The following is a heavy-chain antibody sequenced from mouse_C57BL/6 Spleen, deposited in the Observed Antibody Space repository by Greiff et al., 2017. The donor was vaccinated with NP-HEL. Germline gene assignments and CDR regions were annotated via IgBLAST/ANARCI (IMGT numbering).Heavy chain of an antibody. D-gene: IGHD2-4*01. CDR2: VSSGGDYI. CDR1: GFTFSSYA. Sequence: EVKLVESGEGLVKPGGSLKLSCAASGFTFSSYAMSWVRQTPEKRLEWVAYVSSGGDYIYYADTVKGRFTISRDNARNTLYLQMSSLKSEDTAMYYCTRDFSDYDGMDYWGQGTSVTVSS. J-gene: IGHJ4*01. V-gene: IGHV5-9-1*02. CDR3: TRDFSDYDGMDY.